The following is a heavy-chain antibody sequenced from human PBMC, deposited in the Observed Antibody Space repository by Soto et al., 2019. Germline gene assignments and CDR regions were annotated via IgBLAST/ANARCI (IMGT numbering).Heavy chain of an antibody. D-gene: IGHD6-13*01. V-gene: IGHV5-51*01. J-gene: IGHJ6*02. CDR3: ARQAAAGKYYYGMDV. CDR1: GYKVSTWHNFTSYW. Sequence: PGESLKISCMGSGYKVSTWHNFTSYWIAWVRQMPGEGLEWMGIIYPGDSDTRYSPSFQGQVTISADKSISTAYLQWSSLKASDTAMYYCARQAAAGKYYYGMDVWGQGTTVTVSS. CDR2: IYPGDSDT.